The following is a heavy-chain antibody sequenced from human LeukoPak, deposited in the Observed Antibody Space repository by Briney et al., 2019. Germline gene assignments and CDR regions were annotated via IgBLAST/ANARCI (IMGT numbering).Heavy chain of an antibody. Sequence: SGPLSLTCTVSGGSISSGGYYWSWIRQHPGKGLEWIGYFYYSGSTYYNPALKSRVTISVDTSKNQFSLKLSSLTAADTAVYYCARDQGTMVRGVTYYYDGMDVWGKGNTVTVSS. J-gene: IGHJ6*04. V-gene: IGHV4-31*03. CDR2: FYYSGST. CDR1: GGSISSGGYY. D-gene: IGHD3-10*01. CDR3: ARDQGTMVRGVTYYYDGMDV.